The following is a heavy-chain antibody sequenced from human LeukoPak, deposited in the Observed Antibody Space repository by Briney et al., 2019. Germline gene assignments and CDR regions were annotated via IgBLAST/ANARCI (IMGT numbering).Heavy chain of an antibody. CDR2: IWYDGSSK. CDR1: GFTFSSYG. Sequence: GGSLRLSCAASGFTFSSYGMHWVRQAPGKGLEWVALIWYDGSSKHYADSVRGRFTISRDNSKNTLYLQMNSLRAEDTAVYYCARDFELSHWGQGTLVTVSP. D-gene: IGHD3-16*02. J-gene: IGHJ4*02. CDR3: ARDFELSH. V-gene: IGHV3-33*01.